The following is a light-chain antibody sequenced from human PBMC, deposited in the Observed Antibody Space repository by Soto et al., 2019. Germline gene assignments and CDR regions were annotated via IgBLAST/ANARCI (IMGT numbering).Light chain of an antibody. CDR1: SSDVGGYNY. CDR3: SSYTSSSTVV. J-gene: IGLJ2*01. V-gene: IGLV2-14*01. Sequence: QSVLTQPASVSGSPGQSITISCTGTSSDVGGYNYVSWYQQHPGKAPKLMIYDVSNRPSGVSNRFSGSKSGNTDSLTISGLQAEDEADYYCSSYTSSSTVVFGGGTKLTVL. CDR2: DVS.